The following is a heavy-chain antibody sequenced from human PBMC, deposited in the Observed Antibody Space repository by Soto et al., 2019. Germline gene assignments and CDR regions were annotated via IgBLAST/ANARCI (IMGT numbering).Heavy chain of an antibody. J-gene: IGHJ4*02. D-gene: IGHD6-13*01. CDR1: GCTFSSYG. Sequence: RGYLRLSCAASGCTFSSYGMHWFRQPPGKGMEWVAVISDDGSSKYYADSVKGRFTISRDNSKNTMYLQMNSLRADDTSVYYCAKDFFMAAAGTGQDDFVSWGQGT. CDR2: ISDDGSSK. V-gene: IGHV3-30*18. CDR3: AKDFFMAAAGTGQDDFVS.